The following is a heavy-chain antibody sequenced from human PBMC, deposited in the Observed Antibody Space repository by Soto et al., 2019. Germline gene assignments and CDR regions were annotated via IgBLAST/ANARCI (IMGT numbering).Heavy chain of an antibody. Sequence: EVQLVESGGGLVQPGGSLRLSCAASGFTFSSYSMNWVRQAPGQGLEWVSYISSSSSTIYYADSVKGRFTISRDNAKDSLYLQMNSLRAEDTAVYYCARHPERIAEIGWFDPWGQGNLVTVSS. D-gene: IGHD6-13*01. CDR2: ISSSSSTI. CDR3: ARHPERIAEIGWFDP. V-gene: IGHV3-48*01. CDR1: GFTFSSYS. J-gene: IGHJ5*02.